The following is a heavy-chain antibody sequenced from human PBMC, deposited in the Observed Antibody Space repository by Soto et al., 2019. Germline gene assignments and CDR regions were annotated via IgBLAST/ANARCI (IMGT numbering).Heavy chain of an antibody. CDR1: GGTFSSYT. J-gene: IGHJ4*02. CDR3: ARFWCGGGGDY. D-gene: IGHD2-8*01. Sequence: QVQLVQSGAEVKKPGSSVKVSCKASGGTFSSYTISWVRQAPGQGLEWMGRIIPILGIANYAQKFQGRVTITAAKSTRTAYMELRGRRAEDTAGYYWARFWCGGGGDYWGQGTLVTVSS. CDR2: IIPILGIA. V-gene: IGHV1-69*02.